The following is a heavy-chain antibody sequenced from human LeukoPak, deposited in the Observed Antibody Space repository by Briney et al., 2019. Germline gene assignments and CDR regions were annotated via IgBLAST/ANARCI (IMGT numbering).Heavy chain of an antibody. J-gene: IGHJ4*02. CDR1: GGSFSGYY. V-gene: IGHV4-34*01. D-gene: IGHD2-2*02. CDR2: INHSGST. Sequence: SETLSLTCAVYGGSFSGYYWSWIRQPPGKGLEWIGEINHSGSTNYNPSLKSRVTISVDTSKNQFSLKLSSVTAADTAVYYCARGYCSSTSCYIGLDYWGQGTLVTVSS. CDR3: ARGYCSSTSCYIGLDY.